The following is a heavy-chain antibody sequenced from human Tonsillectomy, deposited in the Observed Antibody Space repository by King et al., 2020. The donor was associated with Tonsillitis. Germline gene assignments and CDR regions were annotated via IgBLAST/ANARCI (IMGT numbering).Heavy chain of an antibody. CDR2: ISYDGSNK. CDR1: GFTFSSYG. Sequence: QLVQSGGGVVQPERSLRLSCAASGFTFSSYGMHWVRQAPGKGLEWVAVISYDGSNKYYADSVKGRFTISRDNSKNTLYLQMNSLRAEDTAVYYCAKGDSSSWLNYWGQGTLVTVSS. V-gene: IGHV3-30*18. D-gene: IGHD6-13*01. CDR3: AKGDSSSWLNY. J-gene: IGHJ4*02.